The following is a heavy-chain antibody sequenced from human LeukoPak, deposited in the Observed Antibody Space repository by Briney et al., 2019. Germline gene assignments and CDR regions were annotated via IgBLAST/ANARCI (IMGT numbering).Heavy chain of an antibody. Sequence: GGSLRLSCAASGFTFSSYAMSWVRQAPGKGLEWVGFIRSKAYGGTTEYAASVKGRFTISRDDSKSIAYLQMNSLKPEDTAVYYCTRSLYYYDSSGYYAPGYWGQGTLVTVSS. CDR1: GFTFSSYA. V-gene: IGHV3-49*04. D-gene: IGHD3-22*01. CDR3: TRSLYYYDSSGYYAPGY. CDR2: IRSKAYGGTT. J-gene: IGHJ4*02.